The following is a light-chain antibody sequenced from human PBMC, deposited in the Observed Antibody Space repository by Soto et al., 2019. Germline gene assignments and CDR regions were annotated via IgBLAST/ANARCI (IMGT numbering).Light chain of an antibody. CDR2: DAS. CDR3: QQYENYWT. Sequence: DIQMTQSPSNLSATAGDRVTITCRASQSISSWLAWYQHKPGKAPKLLIYDASNLDSGVPSRFSGSGSGTEFSLTISNLQPDDCATYYCQQYENYWTFGQGTKVDIK. J-gene: IGKJ1*01. V-gene: IGKV1-5*01. CDR1: QSISSW.